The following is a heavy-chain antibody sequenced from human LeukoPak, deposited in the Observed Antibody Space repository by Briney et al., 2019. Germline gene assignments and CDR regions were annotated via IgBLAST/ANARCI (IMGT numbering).Heavy chain of an antibody. Sequence: GGSLRLSCAASGFTFSSYSMNWVRQAPGKGLEWVSYISSRSSTIYYADSVKGRFTISRDNAKNSLYLQMNSLRAGDTAVYYCATTGGSGKYTFNFDYWGQGTLVTVSS. V-gene: IGHV3-48*01. CDR2: ISSRSSTI. CDR3: ATTGGSGKYTFNFDY. D-gene: IGHD3-10*01. J-gene: IGHJ4*02. CDR1: GFTFSSYS.